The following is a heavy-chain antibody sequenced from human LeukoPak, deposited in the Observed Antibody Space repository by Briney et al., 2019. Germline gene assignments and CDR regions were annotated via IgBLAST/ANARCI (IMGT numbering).Heavy chain of an antibody. Sequence: SETLSLTCTVSGGSISSYYWSWIRQLPGKGLEWIGYIYYSGSTNYNPSLKSRVTISVDTSKNQFSLKLSSVTAADTAVYYCARVKRFLEWLPMDVWGKGTTVTVSS. V-gene: IGHV4-59*01. CDR3: ARVKRFLEWLPMDV. D-gene: IGHD3-3*01. CDR1: GGSISSYY. J-gene: IGHJ6*04. CDR2: IYYSGST.